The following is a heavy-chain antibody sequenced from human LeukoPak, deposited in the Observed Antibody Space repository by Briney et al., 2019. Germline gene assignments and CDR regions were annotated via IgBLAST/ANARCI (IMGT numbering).Heavy chain of an antibody. CDR1: GYTFTSYW. D-gene: IGHD6-6*01. J-gene: IGHJ5*02. CDR3: ARVIVGSSSTGWFDP. CDR2: IYPGYSDT. V-gene: IGHV5-51*01. Sequence: GESLKISCQSSGYTFTSYWIGWVRQMPGKGLQWMGIIYPGYSDTTYSPSFQGQVTIPPDQSLRTAYLQWSSLKASDTAIYYCARVIVGSSSTGWFDPWGQGTLVTVSS.